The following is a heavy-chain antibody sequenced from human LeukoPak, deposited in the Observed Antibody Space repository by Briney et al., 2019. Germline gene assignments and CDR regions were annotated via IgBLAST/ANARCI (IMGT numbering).Heavy chain of an antibody. CDR1: GFTFRSYW. CDR3: AREGILTKTVVVSDAFDI. Sequence: PGGSLRLSCAASGFTFRSYWMSWVRQAPGKGLEWVANIKKDGSEKYYVDSVKGRFTISRDNAKNLLYLQMNSLRAEDTAMYYCAREGILTKTVVVSDAFDIWGQGTMVTVSS. D-gene: IGHD3-22*01. V-gene: IGHV3-7*01. J-gene: IGHJ3*02. CDR2: IKKDGSEK.